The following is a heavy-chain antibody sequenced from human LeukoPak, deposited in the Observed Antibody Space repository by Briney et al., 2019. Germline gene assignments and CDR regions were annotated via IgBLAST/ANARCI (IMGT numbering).Heavy chain of an antibody. V-gene: IGHV4-59*01. CDR2: IYENGRT. D-gene: IGHD1-26*01. J-gene: IGHJ4*02. Sequence: SETLSLTCTVSGGSIGNFFWSWIRQSPGEGLEWIGFIYENGRTSYNPSLKSRVTITVDMSKNQFSLRLTSMTAADTAVYYCARDWELGHWGRGILVTVTS. CDR3: ARDWELGH. CDR1: GGSIGNFF.